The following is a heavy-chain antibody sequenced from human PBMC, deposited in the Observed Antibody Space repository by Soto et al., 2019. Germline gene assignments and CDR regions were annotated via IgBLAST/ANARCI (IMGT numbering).Heavy chain of an antibody. CDR1: GFTFSSYA. J-gene: IGHJ4*01. V-gene: IGHV3-30*18. Sequence: PGGSLRLSCAASGFTFSSYAMHWVRRTPGKGLECVALISYDGINRYYADSVMGRFTVSRDNSKSTLYLQMNSLSAEDTAVYYFVKDGGGGWTDYGSEYF. CDR3: VKDGGGGWTDYGSEYF. CDR2: ISYDGINR. D-gene: IGHD6-19*01.